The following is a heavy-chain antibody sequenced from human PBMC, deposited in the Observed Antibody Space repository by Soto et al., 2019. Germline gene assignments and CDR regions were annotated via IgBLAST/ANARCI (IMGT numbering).Heavy chain of an antibody. D-gene: IGHD4-17*01. Sequence: GGSLRLSCAASGFTFSDYYMSWIRQDPGKGLEWVSYISSSSGYTNYADSVKGRFTISRDNAKNSLYLQMNSLRAEDTAVYYCAKEYGRLDYWGQGTLVTAPQ. CDR1: GFTFSDYY. V-gene: IGHV3-11*06. CDR2: ISSSSGYT. CDR3: AKEYGRLDY. J-gene: IGHJ4*02.